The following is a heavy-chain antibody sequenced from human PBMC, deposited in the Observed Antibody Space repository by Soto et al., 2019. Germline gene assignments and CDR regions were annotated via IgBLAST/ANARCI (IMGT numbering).Heavy chain of an antibody. CDR2: ISSSSSYI. CDR3: ARDGEQQLVPWSITQGDAFDI. V-gene: IGHV3-21*01. J-gene: IGHJ3*02. CDR1: GFTFSSYS. Sequence: PGGSLRLSCAASGFTFSSYSMNWVRQAPGKGLEWVSSISSSSSYIYYADSVKGRFTISRDNAKNSLYLQMNSLRAEDTAVYYCARDGEQQLVPWSITQGDAFDIWGQGTMVTVSS. D-gene: IGHD6-6*01.